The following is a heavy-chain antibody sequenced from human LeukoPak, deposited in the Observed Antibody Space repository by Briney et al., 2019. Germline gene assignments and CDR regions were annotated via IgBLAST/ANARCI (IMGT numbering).Heavy chain of an antibody. V-gene: IGHV3-11*01. D-gene: IGHD6-13*01. J-gene: IGHJ5*02. CDR1: GFTFSDYY. CDR2: ISSRGDSI. Sequence: GGSLRLSCAASGFTFSDYYMSWIRQAPGKGLEWISYISSRGDSIQYADSVKGRFTMSRDNAKNSVHLQMSSLRAEDTAVYYCARANSSWYWGWFDPWGQGILVTVSS. CDR3: ARANSSWYWGWFDP.